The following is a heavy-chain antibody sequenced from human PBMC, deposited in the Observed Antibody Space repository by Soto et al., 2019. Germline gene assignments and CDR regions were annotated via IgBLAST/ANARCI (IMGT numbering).Heavy chain of an antibody. CDR3: GRVVGRLTYYAFWIGAIDG. D-gene: IGHD3-3*01. CDR1: GSTFSSHA. J-gene: IGHJ5*02. CDR2: ITPICGTA. Sequence: HVQLMQSGAEVKKPGSSVKVSCKTSGSTFSSHAISWVRQAPGQGLEWMGGITPICGTANYKQKFQGRITTTTDQSTSTAYMEPTSLRAEDTAVYYCGRVVGRLTYYAFWIGAIDGWGQGTLVTVSS. V-gene: IGHV1-69*01.